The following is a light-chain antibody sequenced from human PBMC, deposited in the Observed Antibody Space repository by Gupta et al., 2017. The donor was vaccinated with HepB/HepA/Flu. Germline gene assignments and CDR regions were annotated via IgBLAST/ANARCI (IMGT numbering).Light chain of an antibody. CDR2: DAS. J-gene: IGKJ4*01. V-gene: IGKV3-11*01. CDR3: QQRSNGPLT. CDR1: QSVSSY. Sequence: VLTQSPATLSLSPGERATLSCRASQSVSSYLAWYQQKPGQAPRLLIYDASNRATGIPARFSGSGSGTDFTLTISSLEPEDFAVYYCQQRSNGPLTFGEGTKVEIK.